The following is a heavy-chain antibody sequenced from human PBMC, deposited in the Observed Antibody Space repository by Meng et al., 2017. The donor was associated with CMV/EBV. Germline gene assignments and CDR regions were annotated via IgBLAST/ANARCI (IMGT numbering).Heavy chain of an antibody. J-gene: IGHJ6*02. V-gene: IGHV3-30*02. Sequence: GGSLRLSCAASGFTFSSYGMHWVRQAPGKGLEWVAFIRYDGSNKYYADSVKGRFTISRDNSKNTLYLQMNSLRAEDTAVYYCAKGKGSCLYGMDVWGQGTTVTVSS. CDR1: GFTFSSYG. D-gene: IGHD1-26*01. CDR2: IRYDGSNK. CDR3: AKGKGSCLYGMDV.